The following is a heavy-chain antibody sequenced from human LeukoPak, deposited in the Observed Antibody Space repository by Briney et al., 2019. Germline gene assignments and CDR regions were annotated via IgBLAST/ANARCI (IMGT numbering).Heavy chain of an antibody. CDR3: AKDVRVLPAANFDF. CDR2: INPNSGGT. D-gene: IGHD2-2*01. CDR1: GYTFTGYY. J-gene: IGHJ4*02. V-gene: IGHV1-2*02. Sequence: ASVKVSCKASGYTFTGYYMHWVRQAPGQGLEWMGSINPNSGGTNYAQKFQGRVTMTRDTSISTAYMELSRLRAEDTAFYYCAKDVRVLPAANFDFWGQGTLVTVSS.